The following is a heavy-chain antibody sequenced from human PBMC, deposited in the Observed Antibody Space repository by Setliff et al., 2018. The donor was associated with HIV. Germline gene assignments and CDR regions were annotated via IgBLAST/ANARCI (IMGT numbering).Heavy chain of an antibody. J-gene: IGHJ6*02. D-gene: IGHD3-3*01. V-gene: IGHV1-18*01. CDR1: GYIFISYG. CDR3: ACWSGYSRPYYYYYGMDV. Sequence: GASVKVSCKASGYIFISYGFCWVRQAPGQGLEWMGWISAYSGNTNYAQQLQGRVTMTTDTSTSTAYMERRSLRSDDTAVYYCACWSGYSRPYYYYYGMDVWGQGTTVTVSS. CDR2: ISAYSGNT.